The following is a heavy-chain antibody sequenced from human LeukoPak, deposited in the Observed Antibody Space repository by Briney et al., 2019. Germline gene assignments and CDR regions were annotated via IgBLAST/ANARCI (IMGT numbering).Heavy chain of an antibody. Sequence: GGSLRLSCAASGFTVSSNYVSWVRQAPGKGLEWVSVIYSGGSTYYADSVKGRFTLSRDNSKNTLYLQMNSLRAEDTAVYYCARVSVFYYGMDVWSQGTTVTVSS. D-gene: IGHD1-14*01. CDR1: GFTVSSNY. CDR3: ARVSVFYYGMDV. CDR2: IYSGGST. V-gene: IGHV3-53*01. J-gene: IGHJ6*02.